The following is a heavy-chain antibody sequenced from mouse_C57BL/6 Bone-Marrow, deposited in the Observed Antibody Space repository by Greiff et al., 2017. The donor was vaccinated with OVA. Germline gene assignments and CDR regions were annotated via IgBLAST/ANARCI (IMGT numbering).Heavy chain of an antibody. CDR3: TRAHYYGSSYGYFDV. D-gene: IGHD1-1*01. CDR2: ISSGSSTI. Sequence: EVKLQESGGGLVKPGGSLKLSCAASGFTFSDYGMHWVRQAPEKGLEWVAYISSGSSTIYYADTVKGRFTISRDNAKNTLFLQMTSLRSEDTAMYYCTRAHYYGSSYGYFDVWGTGTTVTVSS. CDR1: GFTFSDYG. J-gene: IGHJ1*03. V-gene: IGHV5-17*01.